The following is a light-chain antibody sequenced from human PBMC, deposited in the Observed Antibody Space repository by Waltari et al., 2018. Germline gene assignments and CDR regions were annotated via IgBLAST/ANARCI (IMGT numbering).Light chain of an antibody. CDR2: EVI. J-gene: IGLJ2*01. CDR3: SSYTSSYNLV. Sequence: QSALTQPASVSGSPGQSITLSCTGTSRAVGGYASVSCYQQHPGNTPKLIIYEVITRPAGVSNRFSGSKSGNTASLTISGLQAEDEADYYCSSYTSSYNLVFGGGTKLTVL. V-gene: IGLV2-14*01. CDR1: SRAVGGYAS.